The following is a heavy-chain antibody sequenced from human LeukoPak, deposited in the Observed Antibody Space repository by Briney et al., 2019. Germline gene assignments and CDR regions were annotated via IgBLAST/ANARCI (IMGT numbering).Heavy chain of an antibody. D-gene: IGHD1-26*01. J-gene: IGHJ4*02. CDR3: ARLMGERSLFDY. CDR1: GFTFSSYS. CDR2: ISSSSSYI. Sequence: PGGSLRLSCAASGFTFSSYSMNWVRQAPGKGLEWASSISSSSSYIYYAVSVKGRFTISRDNAKNSVYLQMNSLRAEDTAVYYCARLMGERSLFDYWGQGVLVTVSS. V-gene: IGHV3-21*01.